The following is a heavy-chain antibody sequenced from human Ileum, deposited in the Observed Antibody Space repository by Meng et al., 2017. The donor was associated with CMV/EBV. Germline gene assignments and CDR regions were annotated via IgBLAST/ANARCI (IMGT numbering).Heavy chain of an antibody. CDR2: NYYSGST. V-gene: IGHV4-31*02. J-gene: IGHJ4*02. Sequence: ISGGQYWSWIRQHPGKGLEWIGYNYYSGSTHYNPSLKSRATISVDTSRNQFFLKLRSVTAADTAVYYCARVEGDLWSGYKKYYLDYWGQGTLVTVSS. CDR1: ISGGQY. D-gene: IGHD3-3*01. CDR3: ARVEGDLWSGYKKYYLDY.